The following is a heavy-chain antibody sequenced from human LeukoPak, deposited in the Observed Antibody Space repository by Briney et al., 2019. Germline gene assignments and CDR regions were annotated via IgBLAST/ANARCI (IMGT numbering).Heavy chain of an antibody. J-gene: IGHJ4*02. V-gene: IGHV1-18*01. D-gene: IGHD1-26*01. CDR1: GYTFTSYG. CDR3: ARDRAYSGSYLRDY. Sequence: GASVKVSCKASGYTFTSYGISWVRQAPGQGLEWMGWISAYNGNTNYAQKLQGRVTMTTDTSTSTAYMELRSLRSDDTAVYYCARDRAYSGSYLRDYWGQGTLVTVSS. CDR2: ISAYNGNT.